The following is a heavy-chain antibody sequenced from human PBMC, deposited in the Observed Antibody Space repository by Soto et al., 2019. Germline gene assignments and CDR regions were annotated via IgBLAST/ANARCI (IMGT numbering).Heavy chain of an antibody. CDR2: VSWNSGII. V-gene: IGHV3-9*01. CDR3: PKDVEWGGSHLNHAFDT. J-gene: IGHJ3*02. CDR1: GFTFEDYA. D-gene: IGHD1-26*01. Sequence: EMQLVESGGGLVQPGRSLRLSCAASGFTFEDYAMHWVRQAPGKGLEWVSGVSWNSGIIDYADSVKGRFTICRDNARNSLYLQMNGLRADDTALYYCPKDVEWGGSHLNHAFDTWGQGTMVSVSS.